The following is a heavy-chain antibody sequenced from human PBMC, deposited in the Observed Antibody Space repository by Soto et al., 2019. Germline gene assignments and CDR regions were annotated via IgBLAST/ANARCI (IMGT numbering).Heavy chain of an antibody. CDR3: ARDYMVRGVMRWFDP. D-gene: IGHD3-10*01. CDR1: GGSISSSNW. Sequence: QVQLQESGPGLVKPSGTLSLTCAVSGGSISSSNWWSWVRQPPGKGLEWIGETYHSGSTNYNPSLKSRVTILVDKSKNQFSLKLSSVTAADTAVYYCARDYMVRGVMRWFDPWGQGTLVTVSS. CDR2: TYHSGST. J-gene: IGHJ5*02. V-gene: IGHV4-4*02.